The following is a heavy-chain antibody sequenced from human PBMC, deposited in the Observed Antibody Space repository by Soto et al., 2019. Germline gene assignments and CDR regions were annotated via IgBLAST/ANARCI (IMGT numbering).Heavy chain of an antibody. CDR1: GFTFSDYY. Sequence: QVQLVESGGGLVKPGGSLRLSCAASGFTFSDYYMSWIRQAPGKGLEWVSYISSSSSYTNYADSVKGRFTISRDNAKNSLFLQMNSLRAEDTAVYYCAAAGYSNSWYVTYWGQGTLVTVSS. V-gene: IGHV3-11*06. CDR3: AAAGYSNSWYVTY. CDR2: ISSSSSYT. D-gene: IGHD6-13*01. J-gene: IGHJ4*02.